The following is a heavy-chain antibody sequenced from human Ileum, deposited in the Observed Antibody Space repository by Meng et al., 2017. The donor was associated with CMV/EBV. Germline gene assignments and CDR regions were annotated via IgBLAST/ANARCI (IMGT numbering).Heavy chain of an antibody. J-gene: IGHJ4*02. D-gene: IGHD5-12*01. Sequence: HAQSGTGVKRPWDSWKVSCKASGYTFTDYYMHWVRQAPGQGLEWMGWIKPHSGDTKYEKKFQGRVTMTSDTSISTVYMELTRLTPDDTAIYYCAREIIMAARAFGYWGQGTLVTVSS. CDR1: GYTFTDYY. CDR3: AREIIMAARAFGY. V-gene: IGHV1-2*02. CDR2: IKPHSGDT.